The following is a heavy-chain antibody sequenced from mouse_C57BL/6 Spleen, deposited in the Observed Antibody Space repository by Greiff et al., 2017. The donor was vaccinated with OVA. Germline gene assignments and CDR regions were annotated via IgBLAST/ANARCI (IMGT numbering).Heavy chain of an antibody. CDR2: ISSGGSST. CDR3: ARQEDYAMDY. V-gene: IGHV5-6*01. CDR1: GFTFSSYG. Sequence: EVKLMESGGDLVKPGGSLKLSCAASGFTFSSYGMSWVRQTPEKRLEWVATISSGGSSTYYPDTVKGRFTISRDNAKNTLYLQMSSLKSEDTAMYYCARQEDYAMDYWGQGTSVTVSS. J-gene: IGHJ4*01.